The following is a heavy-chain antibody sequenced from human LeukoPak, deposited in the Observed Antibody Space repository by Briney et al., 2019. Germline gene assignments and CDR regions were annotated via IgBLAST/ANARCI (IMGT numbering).Heavy chain of an antibody. D-gene: IGHD1-26*01. CDR1: GYSFTGYY. CDR3: ARASRVGPDREEGY. J-gene: IGHJ4*02. CDR2: ISAYNGVT. Sequence: ASVKVSCKASGYSFTGYYMHWVRQAPGQGLEWMGWISAYNGVTDYAQNLQDRLTMTTDTSTNTAYMELRSLRSDDTAVYFCARASRVGPDREEGYWGQGTLVTVSS. V-gene: IGHV1-18*04.